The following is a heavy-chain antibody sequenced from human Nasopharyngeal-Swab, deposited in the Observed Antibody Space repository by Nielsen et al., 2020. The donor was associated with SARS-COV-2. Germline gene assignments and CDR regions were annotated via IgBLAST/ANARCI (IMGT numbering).Heavy chain of an antibody. Sequence: GESLKISCAASGFPFSSYWMSWVRQAPGKGLEWVANIKQDGSENYYVDSVKGRFTISRDNAKNSLYLQMNSLRAEDTAVYYCARDQYYDSSGYYYYGMDVWGQGTTVTVSS. D-gene: IGHD3-22*01. V-gene: IGHV3-7*01. J-gene: IGHJ6*02. CDR3: ARDQYYDSSGYYYYGMDV. CDR1: GFPFSSYW. CDR2: IKQDGSEN.